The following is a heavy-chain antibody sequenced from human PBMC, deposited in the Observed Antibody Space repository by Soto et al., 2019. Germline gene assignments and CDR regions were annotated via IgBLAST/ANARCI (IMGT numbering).Heavy chain of an antibody. J-gene: IGHJ4*02. CDR1: GFTFSNYD. D-gene: IGHD3-10*01. CDR2: FTSCGTFI. Sequence: EVQLMESGGGLVKPGGSLRLSCAVSGFTFSNYDMKWVRQAPGKWMEWVSSFTSCGTFIYYSDSVKGRFTISRDNAKNSLYLQMNSLRAEDMAMYYCVRDRGGSEFDYWGQGTLVTVSS. CDR3: VRDRGGSEFDY. V-gene: IGHV3-21*01.